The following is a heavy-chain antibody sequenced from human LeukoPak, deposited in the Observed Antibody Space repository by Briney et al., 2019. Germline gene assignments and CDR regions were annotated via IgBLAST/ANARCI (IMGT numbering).Heavy chain of an antibody. CDR2: IRYDGSNK. D-gene: IGHD3-22*01. CDR1: RFSLSSHA. CDR3: AKDWLLLFDY. J-gene: IGHJ4*02. Sequence: QAGGSLRLSCVAFRFSLSSHAMHWVRQAPGKGLEWVAFIRYDGSNKYYADSVKGRFTISRDNSKNTLYLQMNSLRAEDTAVYYCAKDWLLLFDYWGQGTLVTVSS. V-gene: IGHV3-30*02.